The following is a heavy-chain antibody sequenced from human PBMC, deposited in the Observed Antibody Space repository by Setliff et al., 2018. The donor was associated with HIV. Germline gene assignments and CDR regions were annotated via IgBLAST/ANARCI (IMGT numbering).Heavy chain of an antibody. CDR3: ARGEFYCGTDCYWSSFDY. CDR2: IYYSGST. J-gene: IGHJ4*02. CDR1: GGSISSGGYY. Sequence: PSETLSLTCTVSGGSISSGGYYWSWIRQHPGKGLEWIGYIYYSGSTYYNPSLKSRVTISLDTSKNHFSLNLSSVTAADTAVYYCARGEFYCGTDCYWSSFDYWGQGILVTVSS. V-gene: IGHV4-31*02. D-gene: IGHD2-21*02.